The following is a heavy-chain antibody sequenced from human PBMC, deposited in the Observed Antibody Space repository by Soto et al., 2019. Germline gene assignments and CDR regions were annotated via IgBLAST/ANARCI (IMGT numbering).Heavy chain of an antibody. J-gene: IGHJ4*02. V-gene: IGHV4-30-4*01. D-gene: IGHD5-12*01. CDR2: IYYSGST. CDR1: GGSISSGDYY. Sequence: QVQLQESGPGLVKPSQTLSLTCTVSGGSISSGDYYWSWIRQPPGKGLEWIGYIYYSGSTYYNPSLKSRVTISVDTSKNQFSLKLSSVTAADTAVYYCARGADGYNSGEGGFDYWGQGTLVTVSS. CDR3: ARGADGYNSGEGGFDY.